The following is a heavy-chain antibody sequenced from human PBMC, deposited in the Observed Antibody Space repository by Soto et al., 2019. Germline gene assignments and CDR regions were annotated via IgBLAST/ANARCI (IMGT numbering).Heavy chain of an antibody. CDR1: GFPFTSYG. V-gene: IGHV3-30*03. J-gene: IGHJ4*02. D-gene: IGHD3-10*01. Sequence: QVQLVESGGGVVQPGRSLRLSCAASGFPFTSYGMHWVREGPDKGLEWVAIISYDGSDKYYADSVKGRFTISRDNSKNPLYLPMNSLRPEDTALYYCGGGQYYFDYRGQGTLVLVSS. CDR3: GGGQYYFDY. CDR2: ISYDGSDK.